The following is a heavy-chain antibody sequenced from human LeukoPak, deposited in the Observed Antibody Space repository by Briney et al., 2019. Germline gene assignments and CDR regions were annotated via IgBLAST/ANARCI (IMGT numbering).Heavy chain of an antibody. CDR3: ARLPIVVITSGGY. J-gene: IGHJ4*02. Sequence: GGSLRLSCAASGFTVSSNYMSWVRQAPGKGLEWVSVIYSGGSTNYADSVKGRFTISRDNSKNTLYLQMNSLRAEDTAVYYCARLPIVVITSGGYWGQGTLVTVSS. CDR1: GFTVSSNY. V-gene: IGHV3-53*01. CDR2: IYSGGST. D-gene: IGHD3-22*01.